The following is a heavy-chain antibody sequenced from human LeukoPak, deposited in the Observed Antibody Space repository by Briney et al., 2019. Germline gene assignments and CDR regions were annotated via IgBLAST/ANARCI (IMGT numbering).Heavy chain of an antibody. CDR3: AKSDDYNDRYYFVS. V-gene: IGHV3-23*01. Sequence: GGSLRLSCAASGFTFSGYGMSWVRQAPGKGLEWVSGISGRGDNTDYADSVKGRFTISRDNSKNTLYLQMNSLRAGDTAVYYCAKSDDYNDRYYFVSWGQGTLVTVSS. D-gene: IGHD5-24*01. J-gene: IGHJ4*02. CDR2: ISGRGDNT. CDR1: GFTFSGYG.